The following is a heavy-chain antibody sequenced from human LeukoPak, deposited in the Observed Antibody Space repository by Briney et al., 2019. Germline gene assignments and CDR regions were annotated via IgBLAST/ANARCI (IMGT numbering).Heavy chain of an antibody. CDR1: GFTFSSYA. Sequence: GGSLRLSCAASGFTFSSYAMSWVRQAPGKGLEWVSAISGSGGSTYYADSVKGRFTISRDNSKNTLYLQMNSLRAEDTAVYYCAKDSSSSGYYTGYFQRWGQGTLVTVSS. CDR2: ISGSGGST. CDR3: AKDSSSSGYYTGYFQR. D-gene: IGHD3-22*01. V-gene: IGHV3-23*01. J-gene: IGHJ1*01.